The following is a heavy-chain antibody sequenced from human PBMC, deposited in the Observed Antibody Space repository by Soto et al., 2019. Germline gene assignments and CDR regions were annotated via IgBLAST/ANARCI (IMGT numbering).Heavy chain of an antibody. CDR2: ISAYNGNT. J-gene: IGHJ4*02. CDR1: GYTFTSYG. CDR3: ARDKNLLGYCSSTSCSGRPVVHGY. D-gene: IGHD2-2*01. V-gene: IGHV1-18*01. Sequence: ASVKVSCKASGYTFTSYGISWVRQAPGQGLEWMGWISAYNGNTNYAQKLQGRVTMTTDTSTGTAYMELRSLRSDDTAVYYCARDKNLLGYCSSTSCSGRPVVHGYWGQGTLVTVSS.